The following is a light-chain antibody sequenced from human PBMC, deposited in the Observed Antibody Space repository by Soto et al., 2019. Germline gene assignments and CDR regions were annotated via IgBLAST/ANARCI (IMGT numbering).Light chain of an antibody. CDR3: QTWGPGFEI. J-gene: IGLJ2*01. Sequence: QSVLTQSPSASASLGASVKITCTLSPGHKTFAIAWHQQHSKEAPRYLMRVNSDGGHTKADGIPDRFSGSSSGAERYLLISSLQSDDEADYYCQTWGPGFEIFGVGTKLTVL. CDR1: PGHKTFA. V-gene: IGLV4-69*01. CDR2: VNSDGGH.